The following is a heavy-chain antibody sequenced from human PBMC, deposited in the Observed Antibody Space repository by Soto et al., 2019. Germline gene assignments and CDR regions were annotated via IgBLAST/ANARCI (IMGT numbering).Heavy chain of an antibody. CDR2: ISGSSDSI. CDR3: ARHVYTVVTPMDY. CDR1: GFTFSSYA. Sequence: EVYLVESGGGLVQPGGSLRLSCAASGFTFSSYAMNWVRQAPGKGLEWVSYISGSSDSIKYAASVKGRFTISRDNAKNSLHLQMNSLRDEDTAVYYCARHVYTVVTPMDYWGQGTLVTVSS. V-gene: IGHV3-48*02. J-gene: IGHJ4*02. D-gene: IGHD2-21*02.